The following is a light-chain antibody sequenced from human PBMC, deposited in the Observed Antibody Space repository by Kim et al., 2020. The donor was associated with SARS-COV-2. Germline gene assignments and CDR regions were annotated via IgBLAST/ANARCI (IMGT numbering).Light chain of an antibody. CDR2: GAS. J-gene: IGKJ2*01. V-gene: IGKV3-20*01. Sequence: EIVLTQNPGTLSLSPGERATLSCRARQTVSSNYLAWYQQRPGQAPRLLISGASNRATGIPDKFSGSGSGTDFTLTISRLEPEDFAVYYCQQYGSSPYTFGQGTKLEI. CDR3: QQYGSSPYT. CDR1: QTVSSNY.